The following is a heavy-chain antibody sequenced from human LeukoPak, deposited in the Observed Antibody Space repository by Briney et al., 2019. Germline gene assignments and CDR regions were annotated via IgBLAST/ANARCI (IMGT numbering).Heavy chain of an antibody. Sequence: GGSLRLSCAASGFTVSSNDMTWVSHAPGRGLEWVSLIYSGGSTLYADSVKGRFSISRDNSRNTLYLQMSSLRAGDTAVYYCARDGGSGWYDYWGQGTLVTVSS. CDR2: IYSGGST. J-gene: IGHJ4*02. CDR1: GFTVSSND. V-gene: IGHV3-66*01. D-gene: IGHD6-19*01. CDR3: ARDGGSGWYDY.